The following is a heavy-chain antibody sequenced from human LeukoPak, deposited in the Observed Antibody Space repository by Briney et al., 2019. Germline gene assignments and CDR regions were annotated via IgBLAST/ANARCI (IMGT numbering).Heavy chain of an antibody. D-gene: IGHD1-1*01. J-gene: IGHJ5*02. CDR3: ARDRTGTGGFDP. CDR2: IYHSGST. CDR1: GGSISSGGYS. V-gene: IGHV4-30-2*01. Sequence: PSQTLSLTCAVSGGSISSGGYSWSWIRQPPGKGLEWIGYIYHSGSTYYNPSLKSRVTISVDRSKNQFSLKLSSVTDADTAVYYCARDRTGTGGFDPWGQGTLVTVSS.